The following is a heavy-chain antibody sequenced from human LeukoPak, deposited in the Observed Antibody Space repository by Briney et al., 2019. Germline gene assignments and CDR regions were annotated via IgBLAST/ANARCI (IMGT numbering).Heavy chain of an antibody. CDR2: IRSKAYGGTT. Sequence: GGSLRLSCTASGFTFGDYAMSWFRQAPGKGLEWVAFIRSKAYGGTTEYAASVKGRFTISRDDSKSIAYLQMNSLKTEDTAVYYCTREEYSGYDPFDYWGQGTLVTVSS. D-gene: IGHD5-12*01. V-gene: IGHV3-49*03. CDR1: GFTFGDYA. J-gene: IGHJ4*02. CDR3: TREEYSGYDPFDY.